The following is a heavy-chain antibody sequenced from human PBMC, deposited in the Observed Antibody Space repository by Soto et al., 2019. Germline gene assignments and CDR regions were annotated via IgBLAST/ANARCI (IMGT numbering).Heavy chain of an antibody. Sequence: GGSLRLSCAASGFTFSSYGMHWVRQAPGKGLEWVAVISYDGSNKYYADSVKGRFTISRDNSKSTLYLQMNSLRAEDTAVYYCAKDSGGAFDIWGQGTMVTVSS. CDR2: ISYDGSNK. V-gene: IGHV3-30*18. CDR3: AKDSGGAFDI. CDR1: GFTFSSYG. J-gene: IGHJ3*02.